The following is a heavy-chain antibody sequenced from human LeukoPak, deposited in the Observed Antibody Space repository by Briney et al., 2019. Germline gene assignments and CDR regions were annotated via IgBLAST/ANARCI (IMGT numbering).Heavy chain of an antibody. Sequence: ASVKVSCRASGYTFTTYGISWVRQAPGQGLEWMGWISAYNGNTNYAQKLQGRVTMTTDTSTSTAYMELRSLRSDDTAIYYCAGDRGSGYCTGSTCPRGWFDPWGQGALVTVSS. CDR3: AGDRGSGYCTGSTCPRGWFDP. V-gene: IGHV1-18*01. CDR1: GYTFTTYG. J-gene: IGHJ5*02. D-gene: IGHD2-8*02. CDR2: ISAYNGNT.